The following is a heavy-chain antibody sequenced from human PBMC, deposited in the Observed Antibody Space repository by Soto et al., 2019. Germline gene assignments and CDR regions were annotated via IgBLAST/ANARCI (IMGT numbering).Heavy chain of an antibody. CDR3: AGSGYYHNSGMDV. CDR2: VYYSGST. Sequence: SETLSLTCTVSGGSIRSYYWSWIRQPPGKGLEWIGYVYYSGSTNYNPSLKSRVTISVDTSKNQFSLKLTSVTAADTAVYYCAGSGYYHNSGMDVWGQGTTVTVS. CDR1: GGSIRSYY. D-gene: IGHD3-22*01. J-gene: IGHJ6*02. V-gene: IGHV4-59*12.